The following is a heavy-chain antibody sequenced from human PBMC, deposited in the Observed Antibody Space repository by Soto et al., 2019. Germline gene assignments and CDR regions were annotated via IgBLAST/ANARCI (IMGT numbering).Heavy chain of an antibody. CDR1: GYTFTSYG. CDR3: SRDYSAYPLS. Sequence: QVQLVQSGAEVKKPGASVKVSCKASGYTFTSYGISWVRQAPGQGLEWMGWIRAYNGNTNYAQTLQGRVTMTTDTATSPAYIELRSLRSGDTAVDYCSRDYSAYPLSWGQGTPVTLSS. J-gene: IGHJ5*02. D-gene: IGHD4-4*01. V-gene: IGHV1-18*01. CDR2: IRAYNGNT.